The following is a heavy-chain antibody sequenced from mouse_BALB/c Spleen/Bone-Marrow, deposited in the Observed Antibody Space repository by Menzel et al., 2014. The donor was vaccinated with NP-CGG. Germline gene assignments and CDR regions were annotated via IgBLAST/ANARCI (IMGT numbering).Heavy chain of an antibody. Sequence: SGPELVKPGTSVKVSCKASGYAFTSYNIYWVEQSHGKSLEWIGYFDPYNGGTDYNQKFKGKATLTVDKSSSTAYMHLNSLTSEDSAVYYCARSGYGDYWGQGTTLTVSS. V-gene: IGHV1S135*01. CDR1: GYAFTSYN. J-gene: IGHJ2*01. D-gene: IGHD2-14*01. CDR2: FDPYNGGT. CDR3: ARSGYGDY.